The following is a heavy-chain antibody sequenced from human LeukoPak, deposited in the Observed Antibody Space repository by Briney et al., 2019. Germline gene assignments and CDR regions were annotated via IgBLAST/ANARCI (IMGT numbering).Heavy chain of an antibody. CDR2: ISGGSSYI. CDR1: GFTFSTYI. J-gene: IGHJ6*03. CDR3: ARGLYYMDV. Sequence: GGSLRLSCGASGFTFSTYIMNWVRQPPGKGLEWVSSISGGSSYIRYTDSLKGRFTISRDNVKNSVYLQMSNLRVEDTAVYYCARGLYYMDVWGKGTTVTVSS. V-gene: IGHV3-21*01.